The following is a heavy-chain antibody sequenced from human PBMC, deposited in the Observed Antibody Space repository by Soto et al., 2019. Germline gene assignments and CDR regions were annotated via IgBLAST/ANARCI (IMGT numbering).Heavy chain of an antibody. CDR3: ATAYVATATLTRYYYAIEG. J-gene: IGHJ6*02. D-gene: IGHD5-18*01. CDR1: GGSISSGGYY. CDR2: IYYSGST. V-gene: IGHV4-31*03. Sequence: LSLTFTVSGGSISSGGYYWSWIRQHPGKALEWIGYIYYSGSTYYNPSLKSRVTISVDTSKNQFSLKLSSVTAADTAVYYCATAYVATATLTRYYYAIEGSGRRTTVTFCS.